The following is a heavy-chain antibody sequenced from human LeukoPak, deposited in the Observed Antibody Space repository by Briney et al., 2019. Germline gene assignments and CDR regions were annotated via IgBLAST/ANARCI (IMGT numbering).Heavy chain of an antibody. CDR3: VRGLDYFDY. V-gene: IGHV3-23*01. D-gene: IGHD6-6*01. CDR1: GFIFSNYA. J-gene: IGHJ4*02. CDR2: ITGSGGNT. Sequence: TGGSLRLSCAASGFIFSNYAMGWGRQAPGKGLEWVSSITGSGGNTYYADSVKGQFTFSRDNSKNTLHLQMNSLRAEDTAVYYCVRGLDYFDYWGQGTLVTVSS.